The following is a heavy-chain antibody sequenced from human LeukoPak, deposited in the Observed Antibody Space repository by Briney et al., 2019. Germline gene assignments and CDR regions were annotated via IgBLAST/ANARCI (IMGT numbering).Heavy chain of an antibody. CDR2: MNPNSGNT. D-gene: IGHD6-6*01. J-gene: IGHJ4*02. CDR3: ARRGNIAARRGGDY. CDR1: GYTFTSYG. V-gene: IGHV1-8*02. Sequence: ASVKVSCKASGYTFTSYGISWVRQAPGQGLEWMGWMNPNSGNTGYAQKFQGRVTMTRNTSISTAYMELSSLRSEDTAVYYCARRGNIAARRGGDYWGQGTLVTVSS.